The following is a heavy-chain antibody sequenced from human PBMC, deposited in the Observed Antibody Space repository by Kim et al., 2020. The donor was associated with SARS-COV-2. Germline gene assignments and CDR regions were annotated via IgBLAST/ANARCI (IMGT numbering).Heavy chain of an antibody. CDR2: ISYDGSNK. Sequence: GGSLRLSCAASGFTFSSYAMHWVRQAPGKGLEWVAVISYDGSNKYYADSVKGRFTISRDNSKNTLYLQMNSLRAEDTAVYYCARDYGGAPNYWGQGTLVTVSS. CDR1: GFTFSSYA. D-gene: IGHD2-21*01. J-gene: IGHJ4*02. V-gene: IGHV3-30*04. CDR3: ARDYGGAPNY.